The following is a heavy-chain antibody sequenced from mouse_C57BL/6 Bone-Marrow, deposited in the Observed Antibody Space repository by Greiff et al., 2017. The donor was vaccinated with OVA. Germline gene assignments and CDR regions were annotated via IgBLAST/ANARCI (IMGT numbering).Heavy chain of an antibody. J-gene: IGHJ4*01. V-gene: IGHV2-5*01. CDR2: IWRGGST. CDR1: GFSLTSYG. D-gene: IGHD6-1*01. CDR3: AKSPLVHYAMDY. Sequence: QVQLMESGPGLVQPSQSLSITCTVSGFSLTSYGVHWVRQSPGKGLEWLGVIWRGGSTDYNAAFMSRLSITKDNSKSQVFFKMNSLQADDTAIYYCAKSPLVHYAMDYWGQGTSVTVSS.